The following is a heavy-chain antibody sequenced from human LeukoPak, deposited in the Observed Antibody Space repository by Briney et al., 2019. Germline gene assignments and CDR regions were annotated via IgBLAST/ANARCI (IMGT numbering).Heavy chain of an antibody. D-gene: IGHD3-3*01. J-gene: IGHJ4*02. CDR2: IYSGGST. V-gene: IGHV3-66*02. CDR3: AREEEWLSS. Sequence: GGSLRLSCAASGFTFSSYGMHWVRQAPGKGLEWVSVIYSGGSTYYADSVKGRFTISRDNSKNTLYLQMNSLRAEDTAVYYCAREEEWLSSWGQGTLVTVSS. CDR1: GFTFSSYG.